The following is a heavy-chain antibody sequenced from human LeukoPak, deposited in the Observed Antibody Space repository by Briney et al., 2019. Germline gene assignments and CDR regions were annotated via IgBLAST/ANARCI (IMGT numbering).Heavy chain of an antibody. V-gene: IGHV5-51*01. J-gene: IGHJ5*02. D-gene: IGHD6-6*01. CDR3: ARTPNSIAYNWFDP. Sequence: GESLKISCKGSGYSFTTYWIGWVRQMPGKGLEWMGIIYPGDSDTRYSPSFQGQVTISADKSISTAYLQRRSLKASDTAMYYCARTPNSIAYNWFDPWGQGTLVTVSS. CDR2: IYPGDSDT. CDR1: GYSFTTYW.